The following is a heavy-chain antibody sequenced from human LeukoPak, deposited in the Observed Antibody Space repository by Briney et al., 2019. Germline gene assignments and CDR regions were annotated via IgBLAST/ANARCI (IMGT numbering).Heavy chain of an antibody. CDR3: ARVSVVYGMDV. D-gene: IGHD5/OR15-5a*01. CDR2: MYYTGRT. V-gene: IGHV4-59*01. Sequence: SETLSLTCSVSGGSISSDYWAWIRHPPGKGLEWIGYMYYTGRTNYNPSLKSRVTISLATSKNQFSLKLSPVTAADTAVYYCARVSVVYGMDVWGRGTTVTVSS. J-gene: IGHJ6*02. CDR1: GGSISSDY.